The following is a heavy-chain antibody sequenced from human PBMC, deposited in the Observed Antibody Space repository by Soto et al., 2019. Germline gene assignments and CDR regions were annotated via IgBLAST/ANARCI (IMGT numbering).Heavy chain of an antibody. CDR2: IWYDGSNK. D-gene: IGHD6-19*01. V-gene: IGHV3-33*01. Sequence: GGSLRLSCAASGFTFSSYGMHWVRQAPGKGLEWVAFIWYDGSNKYYADSVKGRFTISRDNSKNTLYLQMNSLRAEDTAVYYCARDGIAVAGTRGHDAFDIWGQGTMVTVSS. CDR1: GFTFSSYG. J-gene: IGHJ3*02. CDR3: ARDGIAVAGTRGHDAFDI.